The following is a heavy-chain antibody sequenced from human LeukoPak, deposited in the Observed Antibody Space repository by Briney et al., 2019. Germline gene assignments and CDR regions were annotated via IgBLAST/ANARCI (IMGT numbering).Heavy chain of an antibody. J-gene: IGHJ4*02. D-gene: IGHD2-8*01. CDR2: ISGSGGST. CDR1: GFIFSSYA. CDR3: AKDRSCINGVCHGDFDY. Sequence: GGSLRLSRAASGFIFSSYAMSWVRQAPGKGLEWVSTISGSGGSTYYADSVKGRFTISRDNSKNTVYLQMNSLRAEDTAVYYCAKDRSCINGVCHGDFDYWGQGTLVTVSS. V-gene: IGHV3-23*01.